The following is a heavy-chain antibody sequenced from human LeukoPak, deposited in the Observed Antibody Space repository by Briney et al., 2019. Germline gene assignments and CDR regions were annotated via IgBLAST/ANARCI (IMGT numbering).Heavy chain of an antibody. D-gene: IGHD2-15*01. CDR1: GFTFSSYG. V-gene: IGHV3-30*18. J-gene: IGHJ5*02. CDR3: AKDSVAATLPNWFDP. Sequence: GGSLRLSCAASGFTFSSYGMHWVRQAPGKGLEWVAVISYDGSNKYYADSVKGRFTISRDNSKNTLYLQMNSLRAEDTAVYYCAKDSVAATLPNWFDPWGQGTLVTVSS. CDR2: ISYDGSNK.